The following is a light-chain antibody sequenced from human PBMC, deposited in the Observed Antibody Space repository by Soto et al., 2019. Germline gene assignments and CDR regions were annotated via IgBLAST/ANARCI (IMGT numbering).Light chain of an antibody. CDR2: GAS. Sequence: EIVLTQSPAILSLSPGERATLSCRASQSVSSSYLAWYQQKPGQAPRLLIYGASRRATGVPDRFIGSGSGTDFTLTISRLEPEDFAVYYCQHYITSLTTFGQGTKVDIK. J-gene: IGKJ1*01. CDR3: QHYITSLTT. CDR1: QSVSSSY. V-gene: IGKV3-20*01.